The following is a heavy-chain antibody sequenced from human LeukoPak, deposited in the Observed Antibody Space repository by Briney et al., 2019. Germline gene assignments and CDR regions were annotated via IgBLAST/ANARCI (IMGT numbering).Heavy chain of an antibody. CDR2: IDTGVNT. CDR1: GFTVINNY. Sequence: PGGSLRLSCAASGFTVINNYMSWVRQAPGKGLEWVSIIDTGVNTYYTDSVKGRFTISRDNSKNTLYLQMNSLRAEDTAMYYCARDLNYWGQGTLVTVSS. V-gene: IGHV3-53*01. J-gene: IGHJ4*02. CDR3: ARDLNY.